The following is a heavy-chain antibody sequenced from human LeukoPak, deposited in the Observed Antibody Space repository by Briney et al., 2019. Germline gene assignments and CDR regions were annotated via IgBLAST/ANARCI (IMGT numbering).Heavy chain of an antibody. CDR1: DYTFTSYG. D-gene: IGHD3-10*01. CDR2: ISAYNGNT. J-gene: IGHJ4*02. CDR3: ARDPLDYYGSGSYSELDY. V-gene: IGHV1-18*01. Sequence: ASVKVSCKASDYTFTSYGISWVRQAPGQGLEWMGWISAYNGNTNYAQKLQGRVTMTTDTSTSTAYMELRSLRSDDTAVYYCARDPLDYYGSGSYSELDYWGQGTLVTVSS.